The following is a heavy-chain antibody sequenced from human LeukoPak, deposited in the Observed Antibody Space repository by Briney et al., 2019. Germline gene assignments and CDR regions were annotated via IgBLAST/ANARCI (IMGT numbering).Heavy chain of an antibody. CDR3: ARHIDNGWYAY. V-gene: IGHV4-59*08. Sequence: SETLSLTCTVSGGSISSYYWSRIRQPPGKGLEWIGYISYSGSTNYNPSLKGRVTMSVDRSRNQFSLKLNSVTAADTAVYYCARHIDNGWYAYWGQGTLVTVSS. J-gene: IGHJ4*02. CDR2: ISYSGST. CDR1: GGSISSYY. D-gene: IGHD6-19*01.